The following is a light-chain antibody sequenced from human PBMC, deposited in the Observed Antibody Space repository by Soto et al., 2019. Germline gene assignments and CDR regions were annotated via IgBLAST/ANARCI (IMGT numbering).Light chain of an antibody. CDR1: SSDIGSYNY. V-gene: IGLV2-14*03. J-gene: IGLJ1*01. CDR2: GVT. Sequence: QSVLTQPASVSGSPGQSITISCTGTSSDIGSYNYISWYQQYPDKGPKLMIYGVTNRPSGVSNRFSGSKSGYTASLTISGLQAEDEADYYCCSYTPTTAYVFGTGTKVTVL. CDR3: CSYTPTTAYV.